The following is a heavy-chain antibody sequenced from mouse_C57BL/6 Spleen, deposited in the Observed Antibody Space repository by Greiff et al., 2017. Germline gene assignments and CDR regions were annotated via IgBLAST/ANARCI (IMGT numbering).Heavy chain of an antibody. V-gene: IGHV5-4*03. D-gene: IGHD1-1*01. CDR1: GFTFSSYA. J-gene: IGHJ4*01. CDR3: ARGGYYYGSSWDYAMDY. CDR2: ISDGGSYT. Sequence: EVKVVESGGGLVKPGGSLKLSCAASGFTFSSYAMSWVRQTPEKRLEWVATISDGGSYTYYPDNVKGRFPISRDNAKNNLYLQMSHLKSEDTAMYYCARGGYYYGSSWDYAMDYWGQGTSVTVSS.